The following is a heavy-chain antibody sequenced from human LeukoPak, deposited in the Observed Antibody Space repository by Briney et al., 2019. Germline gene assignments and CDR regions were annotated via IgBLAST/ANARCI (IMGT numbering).Heavy chain of an antibody. CDR3: ARSVGWLDP. CDR2: VYTSGST. V-gene: IGHV4-61*02. Sequence: SETLSLTCTVSGVSINSGTNYWSWIRQPAGKGLEWIGRVYTSGSTNYNPSFKSRATISLDTSNNQFSLKLSSVTAADTAVYYCARSVGWLDPWGQGTLVTVSS. J-gene: IGHJ5*02. CDR1: GVSINSGTNY. D-gene: IGHD1-26*01.